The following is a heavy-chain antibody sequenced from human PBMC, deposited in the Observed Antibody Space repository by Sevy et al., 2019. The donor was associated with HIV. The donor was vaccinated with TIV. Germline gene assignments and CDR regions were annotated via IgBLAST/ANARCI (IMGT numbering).Heavy chain of an antibody. CDR3: ARAPPVVVLPSAPSWFDP. D-gene: IGHD2-2*01. CDR2: INHSGST. CDR1: GGSFSGYY. V-gene: IGHV4-34*01. J-gene: IGHJ5*02. Sequence: SENLSLTCAVYGGSFSGYYWNWIRQSPGKGLEWIGEINHSGSTHYNPSLKSRVTISVDTSKNQFSLRLNSVTAADTDVDYCARAPPVVVLPSAPSWFDPWGQGTTVTVSS.